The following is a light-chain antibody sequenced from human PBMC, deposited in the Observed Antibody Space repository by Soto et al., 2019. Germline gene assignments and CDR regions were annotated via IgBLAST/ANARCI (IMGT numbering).Light chain of an antibody. V-gene: IGKV3-15*01. Sequence: EIVLTQSPGTLSLSPGERATLSCRASQSVRNNLAWYQQKPGQAPILIIYGASTRATGIPDTFGGSGSGTEFTLIISSLQSEDFAVYYCQQYNRWPVTFGGGTKVDIK. CDR3: QQYNRWPVT. J-gene: IGKJ4*01. CDR2: GAS. CDR1: QSVRNN.